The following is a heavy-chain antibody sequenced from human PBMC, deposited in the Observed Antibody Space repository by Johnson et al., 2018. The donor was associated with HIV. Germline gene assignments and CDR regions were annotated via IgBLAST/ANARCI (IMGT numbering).Heavy chain of an antibody. CDR2: ISYDGSNK. V-gene: IGHV3-30-3*01. Sequence: QVQLVESGGGVVQPGRSLRLSCAASRFTFSNYDIHWVRQAPGKGLEWVAVISYDGSNKYYADSVKGRFTISRDNSKNTLYLQMNSMRAEDTAVYYCASTDDAFDIWGQGTMVTVSS. CDR1: RFTFSNYD. D-gene: IGHD4-17*01. J-gene: IGHJ3*02. CDR3: ASTDDAFDI.